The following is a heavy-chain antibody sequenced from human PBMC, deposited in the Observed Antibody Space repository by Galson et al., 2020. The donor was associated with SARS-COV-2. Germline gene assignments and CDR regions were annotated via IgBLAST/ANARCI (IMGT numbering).Heavy chain of an antibody. CDR1: GFTFSSYW. J-gene: IGHJ4*02. V-gene: IGHV3-7*01. D-gene: IGHD3-16*01. Sequence: QLGESLKISCAASGFTFSSYWMSWVRQAPGKGLEWVANIKQDGSEKYYVDSVKGRLTISRDNAKNSLYLQMNSLRAEDTAVYYCARDLGDAIYDYVWGSYGYWCQGTLVTVSS. CDR2: IKQDGSEK. CDR3: ARDLGDAIYDYVWGSYGY.